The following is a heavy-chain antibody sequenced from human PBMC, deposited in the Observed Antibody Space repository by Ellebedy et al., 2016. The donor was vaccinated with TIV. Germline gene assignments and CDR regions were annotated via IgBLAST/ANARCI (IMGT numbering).Heavy chain of an antibody. CDR2: MNPNSGNT. CDR3: AKDFEQWQVGKPAGFAYGSDV. CDR1: GYTFTTYD. V-gene: IGHV1-8*01. Sequence: AASVKVSCKASGYTFTTYDITWVRQATGQGLEWMGWMNPNSGNTGYAQKFQGRVTMTRNSSISTAYMELSSLRAEDTAVYYCAKDFEQWQVGKPAGFAYGSDVWGQGTTVTVSS. D-gene: IGHD6-19*01. J-gene: IGHJ6*02.